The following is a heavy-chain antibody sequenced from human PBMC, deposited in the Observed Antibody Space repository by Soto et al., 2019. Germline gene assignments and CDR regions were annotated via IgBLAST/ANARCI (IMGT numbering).Heavy chain of an antibody. V-gene: IGHV3-21*01. Sequence: PGGSLRLSCAASGFTFSSYSMNWVRQAPGKGLEWVSSISSSSSYIYYADSVKGRFTISRDNAKNSLYLQMNSLRAEDTAVYYCARDPSITIFGVARLYDYWGQGTLVTVSS. CDR3: ARDPSITIFGVARLYDY. CDR1: GFTFSSYS. CDR2: ISSSSSYI. D-gene: IGHD3-3*01. J-gene: IGHJ4*02.